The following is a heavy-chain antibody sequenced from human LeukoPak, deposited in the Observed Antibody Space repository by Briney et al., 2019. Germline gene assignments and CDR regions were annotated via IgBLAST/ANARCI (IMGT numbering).Heavy chain of an antibody. CDR3: ARHSGSLS. J-gene: IGHJ4*02. Sequence: GESLKISCQASGYNFTTYWNGWVRQMPGKGLEWMGIIYPGDSDTRYSPSFQGQVTISADKSIHTAYLQWNTLQASDTAIYYCARHSGSLSWGQGTLVTVSS. V-gene: IGHV5-51*01. CDR1: GYNFTTYW. CDR2: IYPGDSDT. D-gene: IGHD3-10*01.